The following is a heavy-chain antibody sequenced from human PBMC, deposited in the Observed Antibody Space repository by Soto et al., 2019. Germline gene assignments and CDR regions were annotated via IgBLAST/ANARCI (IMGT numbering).Heavy chain of an antibody. V-gene: IGHV3-30-3*01. Sequence: QVQLVESGGGVVQPGRSLRLSCAASGFTFSSYAMHWVRQAPGKGLEWVAVISYDGSNKYYADSVKGRFTISRDNSKNTLYLQMNSLRAEDTAVYYCARGSITIFGVVIDYYYYGMDVWGQGTTVTVSS. J-gene: IGHJ6*02. CDR2: ISYDGSNK. CDR3: ARGSITIFGVVIDYYYYGMDV. CDR1: GFTFSSYA. D-gene: IGHD3-3*01.